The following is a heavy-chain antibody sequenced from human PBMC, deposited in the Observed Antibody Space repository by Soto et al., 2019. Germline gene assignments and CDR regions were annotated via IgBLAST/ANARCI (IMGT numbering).Heavy chain of an antibody. J-gene: IGHJ4*02. CDR2: IYPGDSDT. CDR1: GYSFTSYW. D-gene: IGHD6-19*01. Sequence: GESLKISCQGSGYSFTSYWIGWVRQMPGKGLEWMGIIYPGDSDTRYSPSFQGQVTISADKSISTAYLQWSRLKASDTAMYYCARPIGSGWYRFDYWGQGTLVTVSS. V-gene: IGHV5-51*01. CDR3: ARPIGSGWYRFDY.